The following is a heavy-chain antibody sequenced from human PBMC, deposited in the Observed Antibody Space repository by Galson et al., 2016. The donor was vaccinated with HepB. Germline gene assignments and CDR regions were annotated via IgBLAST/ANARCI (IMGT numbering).Heavy chain of an antibody. Sequence: SLRLSCAASGFTFSDYAMSWVRQAPGKGLEWVSGFSGSGHGTYYADSVKARFTISRDNSKNTLYLQMNSLRAEDTAVYYCAKKSATYYDVLTGYHFDSWGQGTLVTVSS. D-gene: IGHD3-9*01. CDR3: AKKSATYYDVLTGYHFDS. CDR1: GFTFSDYA. J-gene: IGHJ4*02. CDR2: FSGSGHGT. V-gene: IGHV3-23*01.